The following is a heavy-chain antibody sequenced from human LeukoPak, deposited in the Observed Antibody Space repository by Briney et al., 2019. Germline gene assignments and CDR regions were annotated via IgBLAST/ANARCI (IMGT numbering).Heavy chain of an antibody. CDR1: GYTFTGYY. J-gene: IGHJ4*02. CDR3: ARVGATHYYFDY. D-gene: IGHD5-12*01. V-gene: IGHV1-2*02. Sequence: ASVKVSCKASGYTFTGYYMHWVRQAPGQGLEWMGWINPNSGGTNYAQKFQGRVTMTRDTSIGTAYMELSRLRSDDTAVYYCARVGATHYYFDYWGQGTLVTVPS. CDR2: INPNSGGT.